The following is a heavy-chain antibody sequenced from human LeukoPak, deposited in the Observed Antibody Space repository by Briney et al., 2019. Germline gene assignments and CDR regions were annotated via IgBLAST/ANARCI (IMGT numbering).Heavy chain of an antibody. Sequence: GGSLRLSCAASGFTFSSYAMHWVRQAPGKGLEWVAVISYDGSNKYYADSVKGRFTISRDNSKDTLYLQMNSLRAEDTAVYYCARDPLGTRPGFDYWGQGTLVAVSS. V-gene: IGHV3-30*04. J-gene: IGHJ4*02. CDR2: ISYDGSNK. CDR3: ARDPLGTRPGFDY. CDR1: GFTFSSYA. D-gene: IGHD1-1*01.